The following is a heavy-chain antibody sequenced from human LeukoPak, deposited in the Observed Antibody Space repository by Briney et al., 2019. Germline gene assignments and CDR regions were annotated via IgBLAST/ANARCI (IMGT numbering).Heavy chain of an antibody. J-gene: IGHJ4*02. V-gene: IGHV3-33*01. Sequence: GGSLRLSCAASGFTFSSYGMHWVRQAPGKGLEWVAVIWYDGSNKYYADSVKGRFTISRDNSKNTLYLQMNSLRAEDTAVYYCARSNPPPTKYSSSWYLDYWGQGTLVTVSS. D-gene: IGHD6-13*01. CDR1: GFTFSSYG. CDR3: ARSNPPPTKYSSSWYLDY. CDR2: IWYDGSNK.